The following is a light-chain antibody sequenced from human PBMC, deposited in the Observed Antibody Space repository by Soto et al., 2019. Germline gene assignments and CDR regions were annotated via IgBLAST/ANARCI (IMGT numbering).Light chain of an antibody. J-gene: IGLJ1*01. CDR3: CSYAGSYTFV. V-gene: IGLV2-11*01. Sequence: QSALTQPPSASGSPGQSVTISCTGTSSDVGTHGYVSWYQQHAGKAPKLMIYDVSKRPSGVPDRFSGSKSGNTASLTISGLQTEDEADYYCCSYAGSYTFVFGTGTKLTVL. CDR2: DVS. CDR1: SSDVGTHGY.